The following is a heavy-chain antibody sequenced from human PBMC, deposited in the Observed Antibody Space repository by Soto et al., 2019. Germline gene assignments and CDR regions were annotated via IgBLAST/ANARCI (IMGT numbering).Heavy chain of an antibody. CDR1: GFTFSSYG. Sequence: QVQLVESGGGVVQPGRSLRLSCAASGFTFSSYGMHWVRQAPGKGLEWVAVIWYDGSNKYYADSVKGRFTISRDNSKNTLYLQMNSLRAEDTAVYYCAREGIGSAFDIWGQGTMVTVSS. J-gene: IGHJ3*02. CDR2: IWYDGSNK. V-gene: IGHV3-33*01. CDR3: AREGIGSAFDI. D-gene: IGHD1-26*01.